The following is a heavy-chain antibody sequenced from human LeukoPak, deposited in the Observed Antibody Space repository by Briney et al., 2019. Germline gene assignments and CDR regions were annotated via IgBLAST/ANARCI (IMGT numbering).Heavy chain of an antibody. CDR1: GYNFTTYW. CDR3: ARRGSSLGGDFDY. V-gene: IGHV5-51*01. CDR2: MYPGDSNT. D-gene: IGHD6-13*01. Sequence: GESLEISCKASGYNFTTYWIGWVRQMPGKGLEWMGIMYPGDSNTRYSPSFQGQVTISADKSISTAYLQWSSLKASDTAMYYCARRGSSLGGDFDYWGQGTLVTVSS. J-gene: IGHJ4*02.